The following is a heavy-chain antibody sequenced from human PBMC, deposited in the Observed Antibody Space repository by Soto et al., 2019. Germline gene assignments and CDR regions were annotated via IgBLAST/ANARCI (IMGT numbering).Heavy chain of an antibody. Sequence: TLSLTCTVSGGSISSGDYYWSWIRQPPGKGLEWIGYIYYSGSTYYNPSLKSRVTISVDTSKNQFSLKLSSVTAADTAVYYCARSAPTYDSSGYYSQNYYYYYGMDVWGQGTTVTVSS. D-gene: IGHD3-22*01. J-gene: IGHJ6*02. CDR1: GGSISSGDYY. V-gene: IGHV4-30-4*01. CDR3: ARSAPTYDSSGYYSQNYYYYYGMDV. CDR2: IYYSGST.